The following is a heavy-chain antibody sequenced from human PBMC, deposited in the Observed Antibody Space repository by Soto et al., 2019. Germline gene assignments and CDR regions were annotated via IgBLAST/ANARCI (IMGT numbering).Heavy chain of an antibody. CDR1: GFTFTSFA. J-gene: IGHJ4*02. CDR2: ITGSGRDT. D-gene: IGHD2-8*01. Sequence: GGSLRLSCAASGFTFTSFAVSWVRQAPGKGLDWVSGITGSGRDTYYADSVKGRFTISRDNSKNMVFPQMNSLRAEDTALYYCAKNGLDNSPSAIDSWGPGTLVTVSS. CDR3: AKNGLDNSPSAIDS. V-gene: IGHV3-23*01.